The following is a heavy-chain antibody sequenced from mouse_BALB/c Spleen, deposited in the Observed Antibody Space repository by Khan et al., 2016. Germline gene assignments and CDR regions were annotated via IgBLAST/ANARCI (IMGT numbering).Heavy chain of an antibody. CDR2: ISYSGST. V-gene: IGHV3-2*02. Sequence: VQLQQSGPGLVKPSQSLSLTCTVTGYSITSDYAWNWIRQFPGNKLEWMGYISYSGSTSYNPSLKSRISITRDTSKNQFFLQLNSVTTEGTAAYYCARAPPGWYFDVWGAGTTITVSS. CDR3: ARAPPGWYFDV. J-gene: IGHJ1*01. CDR1: GYSITSDYA.